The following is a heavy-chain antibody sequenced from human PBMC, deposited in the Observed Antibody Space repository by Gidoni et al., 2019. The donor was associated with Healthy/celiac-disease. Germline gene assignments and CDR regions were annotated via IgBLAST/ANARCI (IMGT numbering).Heavy chain of an antibody. V-gene: IGHV3-33*01. CDR2: IWYDGSNK. Sequence: QVQLVESGGGVVQPGRSVRLSCAAPGFTLSSYGMHWVRQAPGKGLEWVAVIWYDGSNKYYADSVKGRFTISRDNSKNTLYLQMNSLRAEDTAVYYCAREGDDYGDSEGAFDIWGQGTMVTVSS. D-gene: IGHD4-17*01. J-gene: IGHJ3*02. CDR1: GFTLSSYG. CDR3: AREGDDYGDSEGAFDI.